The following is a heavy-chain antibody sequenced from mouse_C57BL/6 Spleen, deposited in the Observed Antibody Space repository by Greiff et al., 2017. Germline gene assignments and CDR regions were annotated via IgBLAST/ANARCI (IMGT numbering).Heavy chain of an antibody. CDR1: GYTFTDYN. V-gene: IGHV1-18*01. CDR2: INPNNGGT. CDR3: ARRDYYGSSPYFDD. D-gene: IGHD1-1*01. Sequence: EVQLQQSGPELVKPGASVKIPCKASGYTFTDYNMDWVKQSHGKSLEWIGDINPNNGGTIYNQKFKGKATLTVDKSSSTAYMELRSLTSEDTAVYYCARRDYYGSSPYFDDWGQGTTLTVSS. J-gene: IGHJ2*01.